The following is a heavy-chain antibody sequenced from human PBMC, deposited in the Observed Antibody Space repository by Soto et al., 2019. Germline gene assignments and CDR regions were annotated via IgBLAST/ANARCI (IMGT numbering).Heavy chain of an antibody. J-gene: IGHJ4*02. D-gene: IGHD2-15*01. CDR3: AKVNVVVVAATFEYEYYFDY. Sequence: SVKVSCKASGGTFSSYAISWVRQAPGQGLEWMGGIIPIFGTANYAGSVKGRSTISRDSSTNTLYLEVNSLRADDTAVYYCAKVNVVVVAATFEYEYYFDYWGQGTLVTVSS. V-gene: IGHV1-69*05. CDR1: GGTFSSYA. CDR2: IIPIFGTA.